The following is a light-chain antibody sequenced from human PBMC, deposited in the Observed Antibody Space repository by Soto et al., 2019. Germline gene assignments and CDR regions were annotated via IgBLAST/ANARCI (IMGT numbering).Light chain of an antibody. J-gene: IGKJ2*01. V-gene: IGKV3-20*01. CDR1: QSVSSNH. CDR3: QQYGSSPPYT. Sequence: EIVLTQSPGTLSLSPGEGATLSCRASQSVSSNHLAWYQQKPGQAPRLLIFGASSRASDIPDRFSGSGSGKDFTLAISRLEPEDFVVYYCQQYGSSPPYTFGQGTKLEIK. CDR2: GAS.